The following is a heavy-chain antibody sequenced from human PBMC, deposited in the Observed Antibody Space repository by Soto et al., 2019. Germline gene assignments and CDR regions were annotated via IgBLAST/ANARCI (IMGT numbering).Heavy chain of an antibody. V-gene: IGHV4-30-4*01. J-gene: IGHJ3*02. Sequence: SETLSLTCTVSGGSISNGDYYWSWIRQPPGKGLECIGYIYYSGTTYYNPSLKSRVTISVDTSKNQFSLKLSSVTAADTAVYYCARALRSAYDIWGQGTMVTVSS. D-gene: IGHD3-9*01. CDR1: GGSISNGDYY. CDR3: ARALRSAYDI. CDR2: IYYSGTT.